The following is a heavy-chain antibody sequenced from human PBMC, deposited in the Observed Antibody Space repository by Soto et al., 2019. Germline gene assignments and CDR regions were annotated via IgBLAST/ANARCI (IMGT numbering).Heavy chain of an antibody. V-gene: IGHV4-4*02. CDR2: IYHSGST. J-gene: IGHJ4*02. Sequence: QVQLQESGPGLVKPSGTLSLTCAVSGGSISSSNWWSWVRQPPGKGLEWIGEIYHSGSTNYNPSLRSRVTISVAKSKNQFSLQLSSVTAADTAVYYCARDPSSWSDGESFDYWGQGTLVTVSS. CDR1: GGSISSSNW. D-gene: IGHD6-13*01. CDR3: ARDPSSWSDGESFDY.